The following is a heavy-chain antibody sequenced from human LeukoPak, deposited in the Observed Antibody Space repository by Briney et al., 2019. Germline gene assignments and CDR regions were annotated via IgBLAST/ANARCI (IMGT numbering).Heavy chain of an antibody. CDR3: GRAPDF. Sequence: SETLSLTCTFSGGSISSGTYYWGWIRQPPGKGLEWIGSVYSSGNTFYNPSLKGRITISVDTAKNQFSLKVNSVIAADTAVYYCGRAPDFWGQGTLVTVSS. CDR2: VYSSGNT. CDR1: GGSISSGTYY. V-gene: IGHV4-39*01. D-gene: IGHD2/OR15-2a*01. J-gene: IGHJ4*02.